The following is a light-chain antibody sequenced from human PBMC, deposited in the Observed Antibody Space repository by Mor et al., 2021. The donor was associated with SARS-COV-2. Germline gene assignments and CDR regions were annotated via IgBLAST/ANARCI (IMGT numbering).Light chain of an antibody. Sequence: SVSSNLAWYQQKPGQAPRLLIDGASTRATGVSARFSGSGSGTEFTLTINSLQSEDSAVYYCQQYNNWRTFGGGTKVEIK. CDR1: SVSSN. V-gene: IGKV3D-15*01. CDR3: QQYNNWRT. J-gene: IGKJ4*01. CDR2: GAS.